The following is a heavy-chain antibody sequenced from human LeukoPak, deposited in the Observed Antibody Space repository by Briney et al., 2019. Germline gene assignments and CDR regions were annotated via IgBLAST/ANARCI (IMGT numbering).Heavy chain of an antibody. Sequence: GGSLRLSCAASGFTFDDYGMSWVRQAPGKGLVWVSRINSDGSSTSYADSVKGRFTISRDNAKNTLYLQMNSLRAEDTAVYYCARAYSSGWYGLTGYWGQGTLVTVSS. CDR2: INSDGSST. D-gene: IGHD6-19*01. CDR3: ARAYSSGWYGLTGY. V-gene: IGHV3-74*01. CDR1: GFTFDDYG. J-gene: IGHJ4*02.